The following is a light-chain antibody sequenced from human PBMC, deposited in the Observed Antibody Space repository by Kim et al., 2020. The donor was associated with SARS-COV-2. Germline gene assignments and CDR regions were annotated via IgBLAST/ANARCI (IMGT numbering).Light chain of an antibody. V-gene: IGKV1-5*03. J-gene: IGKJ1*01. CDR3: QQYNSYSWT. Sequence: ASVGDRVTITCRASQSISSWLAWYQQKPGKAPKLLIYKASSLESGVPSRFIGSGSGTEFTLTISSLQPDDFATYYCQQYNSYSWTFGQGTKVDIK. CDR2: KAS. CDR1: QSISSW.